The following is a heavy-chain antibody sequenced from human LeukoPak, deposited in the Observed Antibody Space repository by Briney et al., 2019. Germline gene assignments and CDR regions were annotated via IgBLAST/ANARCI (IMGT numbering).Heavy chain of an antibody. D-gene: IGHD3-9*01. J-gene: IGHJ4*02. CDR2: ISSSSSYI. CDR3: TKSLILTGYPYYFDY. Sequence: GGSLRLSCAASGFTFSSYSMNWVRQAPGKGLEWVSSISSSSSYIYYADSVKGRFTISRDNAKNSLYLQMNSLRAEDTAVYYCTKSLILTGYPYYFDYWGQGTLVTVSS. V-gene: IGHV3-21*01. CDR1: GFTFSSYS.